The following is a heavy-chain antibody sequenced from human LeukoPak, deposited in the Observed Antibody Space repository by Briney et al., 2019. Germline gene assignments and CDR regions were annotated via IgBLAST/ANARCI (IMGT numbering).Heavy chain of an antibody. CDR3: ARWREPPVGKYYFDY. Sequence: ASVKVSCKASGYTFTSYYMHWARQAPGQGLEWMGIINPSGGSTSYAQKFQGRVTMTRDTSTSTVYMELSSLRSEDTAVYYCARWREPPVGKYYFDYWGQGTLVTVSS. J-gene: IGHJ4*02. D-gene: IGHD1-26*01. CDR2: INPSGGST. CDR1: GYTFTSYY. V-gene: IGHV1-46*01.